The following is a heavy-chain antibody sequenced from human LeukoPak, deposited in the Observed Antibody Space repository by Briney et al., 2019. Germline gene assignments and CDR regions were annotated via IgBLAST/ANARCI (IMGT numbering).Heavy chain of an antibody. Sequence: SETLSLTCAVYGGSFSGYYWSWIRQPPGKGLEWIGEINHSGSTNYNPPLKSRVTISVDTSKNQFSLKLISVTAADTAVYYCARGKGITIFGVPRYFDYWGQGTLVTVSS. CDR1: GGSFSGYY. CDR2: INHSGST. J-gene: IGHJ4*02. CDR3: ARGKGITIFGVPRYFDY. D-gene: IGHD3-3*01. V-gene: IGHV4-34*01.